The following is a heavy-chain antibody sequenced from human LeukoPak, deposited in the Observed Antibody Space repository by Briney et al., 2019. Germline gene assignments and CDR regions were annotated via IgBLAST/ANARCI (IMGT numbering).Heavy chain of an antibody. CDR2: ISKDGSDK. Sequence: GGSLRLSCAASGFTFSNYGMHWVRQAPGKGLEWVAVISKDGSDKYYGDSVKGRFTISRDNSKNTLYLQMNSLRAEDTAVYYCASPIFGVSWGQGTLVTVSS. CDR3: ASPIFGVS. CDR1: GFTFSNYG. J-gene: IGHJ5*02. D-gene: IGHD3-3*01. V-gene: IGHV3-30*03.